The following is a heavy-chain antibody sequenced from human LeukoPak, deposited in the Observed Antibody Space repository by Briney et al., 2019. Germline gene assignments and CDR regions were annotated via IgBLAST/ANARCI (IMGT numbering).Heavy chain of an antibody. J-gene: IGHJ4*02. CDR1: GGSISSSSYY. CDR2: IYYSGST. D-gene: IGHD3-22*01. Sequence: SETLSLTCTVSGGSISSSSYYWGWIRQPPGKGLEWIGSIYYSGSTYYNPSLKSRVTISVDTSKNQFSLKLSSVTAADTAVYYCARDTYYYDSSGYFGYFDYWGQGTLVTVPS. V-gene: IGHV4-39*02. CDR3: ARDTYYYDSSGYFGYFDY.